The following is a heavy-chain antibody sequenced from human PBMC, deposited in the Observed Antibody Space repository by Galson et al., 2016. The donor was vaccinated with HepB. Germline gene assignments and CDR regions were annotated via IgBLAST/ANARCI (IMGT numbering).Heavy chain of an antibody. J-gene: IGHJ4*02. CDR1: GFTFGHYA. D-gene: IGHD2-2*01. CDR3: AKSDCSSTSCFPDY. Sequence: SLRLSCAASGFTFGHYAMHWVRQAPGKGLESVSGISWNSDSIGYADSVKGRFTISRDNAKNSLYLQMNSLRAEDTALYYCAKSDCSSTSCFPDYWGQGTLVTVSS. CDR2: ISWNSDSI. V-gene: IGHV3-9*01.